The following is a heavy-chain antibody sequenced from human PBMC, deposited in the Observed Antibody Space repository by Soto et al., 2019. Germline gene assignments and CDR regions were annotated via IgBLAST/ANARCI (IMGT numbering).Heavy chain of an antibody. CDR1: GGSISSGGYY. Sequence: SETLSLTCTVSGGSISSGGYYWSWIRQHPGKGLEWIGYIYYSGSTYYNPSLKSRVTISVDTSKNQFSLKLSSVTAADTAVYYCARVAVDYDFWSGYPKGFDPWGQGTLVTVSS. D-gene: IGHD3-3*01. V-gene: IGHV4-31*03. J-gene: IGHJ5*02. CDR3: ARVAVDYDFWSGYPKGFDP. CDR2: IYYSGST.